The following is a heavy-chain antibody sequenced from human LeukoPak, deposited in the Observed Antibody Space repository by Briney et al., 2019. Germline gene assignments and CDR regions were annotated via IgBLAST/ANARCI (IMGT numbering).Heavy chain of an antibody. V-gene: IGHV3-66*01. CDR3: ASDRYSPEYFQH. J-gene: IGHJ1*01. CDR1: GLSVSSKY. Sequence: PGGSLRLSCAASGLSVSSKYMSWVRQAPGKGLEWVSVIYSGGSTFYADSVKGRFTISRDNSKNTLYLQMNSLRAEDTAVYYCASDRYSPEYFQHWGQGTLVTVSS. D-gene: IGHD2-15*01. CDR2: IYSGGST.